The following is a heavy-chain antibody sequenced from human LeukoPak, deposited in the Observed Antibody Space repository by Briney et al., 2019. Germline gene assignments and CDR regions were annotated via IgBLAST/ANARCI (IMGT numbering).Heavy chain of an antibody. D-gene: IGHD3-16*01. CDR3: AKDFGDAFDI. J-gene: IGHJ3*02. CDR2: IRGDGRST. V-gene: IGHV3-43*02. CDR1: GFTFDDYA. Sequence: GRSLRLSCAASGFTFDDYAMHWVRQGPGKGLEWVSLIRGDGRSTYYADSVKGRFTISRDNSKNSLYLQMNSLRTEDTALYYCAKDFGDAFDIWGQGTMVTVSS.